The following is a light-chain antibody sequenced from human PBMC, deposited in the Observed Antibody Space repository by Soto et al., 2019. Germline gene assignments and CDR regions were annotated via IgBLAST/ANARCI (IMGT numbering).Light chain of an antibody. J-gene: IGKJ5*01. Sequence: DIPLTQSLSTLSASLRDRINIXFRASQSISSWLAWYQQKPGKAPKLLIYKASSLESGVPSRFSGSGSGTEFTLTISSLQPDDFATYYCQQYNSYPTFGQGTRLENK. CDR3: QQYNSYPT. CDR1: QSISSW. CDR2: KAS. V-gene: IGKV1-5*03.